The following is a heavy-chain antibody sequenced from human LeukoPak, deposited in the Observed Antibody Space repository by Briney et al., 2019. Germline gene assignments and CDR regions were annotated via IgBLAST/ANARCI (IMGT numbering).Heavy chain of an antibody. CDR1: GGSLRDTY. CDR3: ARYDVGWYYFDY. CDR2: IKHGGST. Sequence: SETLSLTCTVSGGSLRDTYWSWIRQSPGKGLEWIAEIKHGGSTNYNPSLKSRVTISADTSKNEISLKLSTVTAADTAVYYCARYDVGWYYFDYWGQGTLVTVSS. V-gene: IGHV4-34*01. J-gene: IGHJ4*02. D-gene: IGHD6-19*01.